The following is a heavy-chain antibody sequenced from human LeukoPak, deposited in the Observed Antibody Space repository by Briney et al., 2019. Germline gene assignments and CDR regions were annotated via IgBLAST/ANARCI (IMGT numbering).Heavy chain of an antibody. Sequence: ASVKVSCKTSGYTFTIYNINWVRQATGQGLEWMGIINPSGGSTSYAQKFQGRVTMTRDTSTSTVYMELSSLRSEDTAVYYCARDLMYEADIHFDYWGQGTLVTVSS. J-gene: IGHJ4*02. V-gene: IGHV1-46*01. CDR3: ARDLMYEADIHFDY. D-gene: IGHD2-8*01. CDR1: GYTFTIYN. CDR2: INPSGGST.